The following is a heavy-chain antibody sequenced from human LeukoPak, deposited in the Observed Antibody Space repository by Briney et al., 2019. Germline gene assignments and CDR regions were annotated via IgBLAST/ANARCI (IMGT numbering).Heavy chain of an antibody. V-gene: IGHV3-9*01. CDR3: AKDLSPSYDSSGYLGHDAFDV. J-gene: IGHJ3*01. CDR1: GFTFGDFA. CDR2: LGWNGGSI. Sequence: PGGSLRLSCASSGFTFGDFAMHWVRQAPGKGLEWVAGLGWNGGSIGYADSVKGRFTISRDNARNSLYLQMNSLRAEDTALYYCAKDLSPSYDSSGYLGHDAFDVWGQGTMVTVSS. D-gene: IGHD3-22*01.